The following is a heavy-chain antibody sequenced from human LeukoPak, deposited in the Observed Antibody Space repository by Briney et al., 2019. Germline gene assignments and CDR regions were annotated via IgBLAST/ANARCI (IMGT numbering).Heavy chain of an antibody. CDR2: IYYSGST. V-gene: IGHV4-39*07. CDR1: GGSISSSSYY. D-gene: IGHD3-10*01. CDR3: ASQYYYGSGSYSDPFDY. J-gene: IGHJ4*02. Sequence: SGTLSLTCTVSGGSISSSSYYWGWIRQPPGKGLEWIGSIYYSGSTYYNPSLKSRVTISVDTSKSQFSLKLSSVTAADTAVYYCASQYYYGSGSYSDPFDYWGQGTLVTVSS.